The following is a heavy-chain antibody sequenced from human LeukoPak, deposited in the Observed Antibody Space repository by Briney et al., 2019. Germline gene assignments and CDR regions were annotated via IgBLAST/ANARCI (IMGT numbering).Heavy chain of an antibody. V-gene: IGHV3-23*01. Sequence: SGGSLRLSCAASGFTFSSYAMSWVRQAPGKGLEWVSAISGSGGSTYYADSVKGRFTISRDNSKNTLYLQMNILRAEDTAVYYCAKRGDCGGDCYSVWGQGTLVTVSS. D-gene: IGHD2-21*02. CDR3: AKRGDCGGDCYSV. J-gene: IGHJ4*02. CDR1: GFTFSSYA. CDR2: ISGSGGST.